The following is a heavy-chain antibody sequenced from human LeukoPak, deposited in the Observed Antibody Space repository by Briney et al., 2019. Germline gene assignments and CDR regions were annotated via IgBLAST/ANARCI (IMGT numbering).Heavy chain of an antibody. CDR3: ARSPSSFDP. V-gene: IGHV3-48*03. CDR1: TFSFGVYT. J-gene: IGHJ5*02. Sequence: GGSLRLSCTASTFSFGVYTMSWVRQAPGKGLEWVSSISSRGDAIDYADSVKGRFTISRDNAKNSLYLQMNSLRAEDTAVYYCARSPSSFDPWGQGALVTVSS. CDR2: ISSRGDAI. D-gene: IGHD3-16*02.